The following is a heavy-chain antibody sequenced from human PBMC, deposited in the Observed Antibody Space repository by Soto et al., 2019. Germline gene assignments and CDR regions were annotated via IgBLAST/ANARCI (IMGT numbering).Heavy chain of an antibody. J-gene: IGHJ5*02. Sequence: SETLSLTCTVSGGSVSNFYWNWIRQPAGKGLEWIGRIYSSGGTNYNPSLRSRVTMSVDTSKNQFSLKLNSVTAADTAVYYCARSSHKESWFDPWGQGTLVTVSS. D-gene: IGHD6-13*01. CDR3: ARSSHKESWFDP. V-gene: IGHV4-4*07. CDR2: IYSSGGT. CDR1: GGSVSNFY.